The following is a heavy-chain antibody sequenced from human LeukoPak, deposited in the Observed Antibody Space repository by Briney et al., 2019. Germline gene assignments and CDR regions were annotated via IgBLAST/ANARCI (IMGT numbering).Heavy chain of an antibody. J-gene: IGHJ3*02. CDR3: ARDGGSSGYHDALDI. V-gene: IGHV3-23*01. Sequence: GGSLRLSCAASGFTFSSSAMTWVRQAPGQGLEWVSSISGSGTNTYYADSVKGRFTISRDNSKNTLSLQLNSLRDEDTAVYYCARDGGSSGYHDALDIWGQGTMVTVSA. CDR2: ISGSGTNT. D-gene: IGHD3-22*01. CDR1: GFTFSSSA.